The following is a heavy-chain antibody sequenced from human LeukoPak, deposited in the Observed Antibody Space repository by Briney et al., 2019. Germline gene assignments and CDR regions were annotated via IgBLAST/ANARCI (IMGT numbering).Heavy chain of an antibody. CDR1: GGSFSGYY. J-gene: IGHJ6*04. CDR3: ASYCSGGSCYSYGYYGVDV. V-gene: IGHV4-34*01. D-gene: IGHD2-15*01. Sequence: SETLSLTCAVYGGSFSGYYWSWIRQPPGKGLEWIGEINHSGSTNYNPSLKSRVTISVDTSKNQFSLKLSSVTAADTAVYYCASYCSGGSCYSYGYYGVDVWGKGTRSPSPQ. CDR2: INHSGST.